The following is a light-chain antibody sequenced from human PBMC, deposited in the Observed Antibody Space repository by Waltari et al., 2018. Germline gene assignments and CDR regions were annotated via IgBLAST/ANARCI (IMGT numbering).Light chain of an antibody. CDR2: AVS. Sequence: DIQMTQSPSSLSASVGDRVTITCRASQSITSYLNWYQQKPGKAPKVLIYAVSSLQSGVPSRFSGSGSGSGTDFTLTISSLQPEDFATYYCQQSYSTPLTFGGGTKVEIK. CDR3: QQSYSTPLT. J-gene: IGKJ4*01. V-gene: IGKV1-39*01. CDR1: QSITSY.